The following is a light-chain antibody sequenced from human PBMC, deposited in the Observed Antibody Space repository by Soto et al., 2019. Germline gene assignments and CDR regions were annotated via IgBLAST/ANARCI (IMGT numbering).Light chain of an antibody. Sequence: EVVLTQSPATLSLSPGERATLSCRASQNIDRYLAWYQQKPGQAPRLLIYDASNRATGIPARFSGSWTGTDFTLTISSLEPEDFAVYYCQQRGNWPPLTFGGGTKVEIK. CDR1: QNIDRY. V-gene: IGKV3-11*01. CDR2: DAS. J-gene: IGKJ4*01. CDR3: QQRGNWPPLT.